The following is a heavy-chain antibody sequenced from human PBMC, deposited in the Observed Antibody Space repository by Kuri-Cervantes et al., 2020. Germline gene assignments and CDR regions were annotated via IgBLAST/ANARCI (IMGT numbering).Heavy chain of an antibody. CDR3: ARAVLQFLEWFDAFDI. CDR1: GFTFSSYA. V-gene: IGHV3-23*01. CDR2: ISCSGGST. J-gene: IGHJ3*02. Sequence: GESLKISCAASGFTFSSYAMNWVRQAPGKGLEWVSVISCSGGSTYYADSVKGRFTISRDNAKNSLYLQMNSLRAEDTAVYYCARAVLQFLEWFDAFDIWGQGTMVTVSS. D-gene: IGHD3-3*01.